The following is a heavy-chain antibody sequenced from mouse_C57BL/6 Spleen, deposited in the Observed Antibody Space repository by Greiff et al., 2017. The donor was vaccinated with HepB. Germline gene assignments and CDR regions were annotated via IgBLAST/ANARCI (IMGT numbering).Heavy chain of an antibody. CDR1: GYTFTSYW. Sequence: VQLQQPGAELVMPGASVKLSCKASGYTFTSYWMHWVKQRPGQGLEWIGEIDPSDSYTNYNQKFKGKSTLTVDKSSSTAYMQLSSLTSEDSAVYYCARDGTGFAYWGQGTLVTVSA. J-gene: IGHJ3*01. CDR3: ARDGTGFAY. D-gene: IGHD4-1*01. CDR2: IDPSDSYT. V-gene: IGHV1-69*01.